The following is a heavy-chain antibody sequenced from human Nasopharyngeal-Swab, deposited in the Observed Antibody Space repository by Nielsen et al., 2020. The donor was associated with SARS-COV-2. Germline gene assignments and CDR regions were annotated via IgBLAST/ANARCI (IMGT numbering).Heavy chain of an antibody. CDR3: ARDSSAYFAGWFDP. Sequence: SETLSLTCDVSGGSISSSHWWSWVRQPPGKGLEWIGEIYHSGSTNYNPSLESRLTISVDNSKNQFSLRLTSVTAADTAVYYCARDSSAYFAGWFDPWGQGTLVTVSS. V-gene: IGHV4-4*02. CDR2: IYHSGST. D-gene: IGHD6-19*01. J-gene: IGHJ5*02. CDR1: GGSISSSHW.